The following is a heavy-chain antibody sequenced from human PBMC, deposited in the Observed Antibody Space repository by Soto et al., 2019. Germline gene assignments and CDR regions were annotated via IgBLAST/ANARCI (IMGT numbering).Heavy chain of an antibody. CDR2: ISAYNGNT. CDR1: GYTFTSYG. J-gene: IGHJ5*02. CDR3: ARVRLRFLEWFANHNWFDP. D-gene: IGHD3-3*01. V-gene: IGHV1-18*01. Sequence: ASVKVSCKASGYTFTSYGISWVRQAPGQGLEWMGWISAYNGNTNYAQKLQGRVTMTTDTSTSKAYMELRSLRSDDTAVYYCARVRLRFLEWFANHNWFDPWGQGTLVTVSS.